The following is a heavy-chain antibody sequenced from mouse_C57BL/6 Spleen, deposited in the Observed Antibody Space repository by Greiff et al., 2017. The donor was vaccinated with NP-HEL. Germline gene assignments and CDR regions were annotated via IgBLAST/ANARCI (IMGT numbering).Heavy chain of an antibody. J-gene: IGHJ1*03. V-gene: IGHV5-17*01. D-gene: IGHD2-3*01. Sequence: EVHLVESGGGLVKPGGSLKLSCAASGFTFSDYGMHWVRQAPEKGLEWVAYISSGSSTIYYADTVKGRFTISRDNAKNTLFLQMTSLRSEDTAMYYCARGGDGYYWYFDVWGTGTTVTVSS. CDR1: GFTFSDYG. CDR2: ISSGSSTI. CDR3: ARGGDGYYWYFDV.